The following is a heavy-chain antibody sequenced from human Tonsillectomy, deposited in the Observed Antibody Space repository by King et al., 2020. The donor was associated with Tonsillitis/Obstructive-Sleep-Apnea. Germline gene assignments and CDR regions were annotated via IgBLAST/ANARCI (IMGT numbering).Heavy chain of an antibody. J-gene: IGHJ4*02. CDR2: INPNNGGT. D-gene: IGHD4-17*01. Sequence: VQLVESGAEVKKPGASVKVSCKASGYTFTGYYIHWVRQAPGQGLEWMGWINPNNGGTKYAQKFQGRVTVTRDTSISTAYMELSSLRSDDTAVYFCTSRTVTDGFDYWGQGTLVTVSS. CDR3: TSRTVTDGFDY. CDR1: GYTFTGYY. V-gene: IGHV1-2*02.